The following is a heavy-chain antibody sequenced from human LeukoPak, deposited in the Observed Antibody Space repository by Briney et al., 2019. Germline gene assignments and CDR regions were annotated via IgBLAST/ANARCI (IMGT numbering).Heavy chain of an antibody. CDR1: GGSISSGGYY. D-gene: IGHD6-13*01. J-gene: IGHJ4*02. CDR2: IYYSGST. V-gene: IGHV4-31*03. Sequence: SETLSLTCTVSGGSISSGGYYWSWIRQHPGKGLEWIGYIYYSGSTYYNPSLKSRVTISVDTSKNQFSLKLSSVTAADTAVYYCARDRIAAAGILDYWGQGILVTVSS. CDR3: ARDRIAAAGILDY.